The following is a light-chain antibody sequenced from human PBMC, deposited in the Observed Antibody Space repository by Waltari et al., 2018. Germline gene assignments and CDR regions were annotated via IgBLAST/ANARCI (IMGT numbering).Light chain of an antibody. CDR2: DAS. Sequence: EKVLTQSPVTLSVSPGEEVTLSYRASQSVANNLAWYQVRPGQAPRFVIYDASTRASGIPARFSGSGSGTEFTLTISGLQSEDCALYYCQQYNDWYSFGQGTKVDI. CDR3: QQYNDWYS. V-gene: IGKV3-15*01. J-gene: IGKJ2*03. CDR1: QSVANN.